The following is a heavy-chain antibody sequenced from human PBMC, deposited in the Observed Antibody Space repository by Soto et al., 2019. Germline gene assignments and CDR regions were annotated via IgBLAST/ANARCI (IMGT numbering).Heavy chain of an antibody. J-gene: IGHJ4*02. CDR2: INPNSGGT. CDR3: ARLEGGSQQLVLIDY. CDR1: GYTFTGYY. Sequence: SVKDSCKASGYTFTGYYMNWVRQAPGQGLEWMGWINPNSGGTNYSQKFQGRVTMTRDTSISTAYMELSRLRSDDTAVYYCARLEGGSQQLVLIDYWGQGTLVTVSS. D-gene: IGHD6-13*01. V-gene: IGHV1-2*02.